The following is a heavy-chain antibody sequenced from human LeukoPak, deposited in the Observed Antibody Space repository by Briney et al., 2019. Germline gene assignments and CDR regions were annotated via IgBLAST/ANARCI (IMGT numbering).Heavy chain of an antibody. V-gene: IGHV4-34*01. CDR2: INHSGST. CDR1: GGSFSGYY. Sequence: SETLSLTCAVYGGSFSGYYWSWIRQPPGKGLEWIGEINHSGSTNYNPSLKSRVTISVDTSKNQFSLKLSSVTAADTAVYYCARVTLWGSGSYLAYYYMDVWGKGTTVTVSS. CDR3: ARVTLWGSGSYLAYYYMDV. D-gene: IGHD3-10*01. J-gene: IGHJ6*03.